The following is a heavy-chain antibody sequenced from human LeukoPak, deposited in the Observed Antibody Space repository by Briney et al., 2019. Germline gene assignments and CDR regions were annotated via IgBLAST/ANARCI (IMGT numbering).Heavy chain of an antibody. D-gene: IGHD3-3*01. CDR1: GFTFSNAW. Sequence: PGGSLRLSCAASGFTFSNAWMSWVHQAPGKGLEWVGRTRNKANSYTTEYAASVKGRFTISRDDSKNSLYLQMNSLKTEDTAVYYCAREGWRSGLDYWGQGTLVTVSS. CDR3: AREGWRSGLDY. V-gene: IGHV3-72*01. J-gene: IGHJ4*02. CDR2: TRNKANSYTT.